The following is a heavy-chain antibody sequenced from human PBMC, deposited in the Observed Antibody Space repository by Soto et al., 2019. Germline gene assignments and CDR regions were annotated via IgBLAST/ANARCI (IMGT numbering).Heavy chain of an antibody. D-gene: IGHD4-17*01. V-gene: IGHV4-30-4*01. J-gene: IGHJ5*02. Sequence: PSETLSLTCTVSGGSISSGDYYWSWIRQPPGKGLEWIGYIYHSGSTYYNPSLKSRVTISVDRSKNQFSLKLSSVTAADTAVYYCARGGGYGDSRIYNWFDPWGQGTLVTVSS. CDR3: ARGGGYGDSRIYNWFDP. CDR2: IYHSGST. CDR1: GGSISSGDYY.